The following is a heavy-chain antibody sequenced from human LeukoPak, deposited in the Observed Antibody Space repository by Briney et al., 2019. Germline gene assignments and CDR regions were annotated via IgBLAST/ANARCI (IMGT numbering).Heavy chain of an antibody. CDR3: VTERGY. CDR2: MSGSGGGT. CDR1: GFTLTGYT. D-gene: IGHD3-10*01. J-gene: IGHJ4*02. Sequence: GGSLRLSCAASGFTLTGYTVTWVRQAPGKGLEWVSSMSGSGGGTYYADSVNGRFTISRDNSKNTLYLQMNSLTAVDTAVYYCVTERGYWGQGTLVTVSS. V-gene: IGHV3-23*01.